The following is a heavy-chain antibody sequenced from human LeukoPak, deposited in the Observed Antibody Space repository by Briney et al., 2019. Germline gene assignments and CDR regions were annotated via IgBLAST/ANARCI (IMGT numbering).Heavy chain of an antibody. D-gene: IGHD3-3*01. CDR3: ARESYDFWSGYYPA. J-gene: IGHJ5*02. CDR2: IYYSGST. V-gene: IGHV4-59*01. Sequence: PSETLSLTCTVSGGSISSYYWSWIRQPPGKGLEWIGYIYYSGSTNYNPSLKRRVTISVDTSKNQFSLKLSSVTAADTAVYYCARESYDFWSGYYPAWGQGTLVTVSS. CDR1: GGSISSYY.